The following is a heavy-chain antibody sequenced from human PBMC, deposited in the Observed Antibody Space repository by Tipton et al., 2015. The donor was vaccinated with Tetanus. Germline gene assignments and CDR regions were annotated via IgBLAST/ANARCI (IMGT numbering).Heavy chain of an antibody. CDR1: GGTFNNYF. J-gene: IGHJ6*02. V-gene: IGHV4-34*01. CDR2: INHDGST. CDR3: ARGDYYGSGTYDV. D-gene: IGHD3-10*01. Sequence: TLSLTCTVSGGTFNNYFWTWIRQPPGKGLEWIGEINHDGSTNYSPSLKSRVTLSLDTTKKQVSLKLSSVTAADTAVYYCARGDYYGSGTYDVWGQGTTVTVPS.